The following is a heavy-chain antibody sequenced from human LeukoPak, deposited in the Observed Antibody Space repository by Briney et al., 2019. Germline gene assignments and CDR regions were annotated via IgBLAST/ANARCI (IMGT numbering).Heavy chain of an antibody. CDR3: VTESGWLFDY. CDR1: GFTFSDRY. Sequence: GGSLRLSCVAAGFTFSDRYMSWIRQAPGKGMEWVAYISPSADNIHYADSVKGRFTISRDNARNSLFLQMDGLKAEDTAVYYCVTESGWLFDYWGQGTLVTVSS. V-gene: IGHV3-11*04. CDR2: ISPSADNI. D-gene: IGHD5-12*01. J-gene: IGHJ4*02.